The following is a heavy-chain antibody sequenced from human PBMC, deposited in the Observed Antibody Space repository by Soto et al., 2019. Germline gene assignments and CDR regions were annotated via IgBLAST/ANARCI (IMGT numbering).Heavy chain of an antibody. D-gene: IGHD2-15*01. CDR2: IYYSGST. CDR3: ASQLRIVSMYNWFDP. CDR1: GGSISSSRYY. V-gene: IGHV4-39*01. J-gene: IGHJ5*02. Sequence: SETLSLTCTVSGGSISSSRYYWGWIRQPPGKGLEWIGSIYYSGSTYYNPSLQSRVTISVDTSKNQFSLKLSSVTAADTAVYYCASQLRIVSMYNWFDPWGQGTLVTVSS.